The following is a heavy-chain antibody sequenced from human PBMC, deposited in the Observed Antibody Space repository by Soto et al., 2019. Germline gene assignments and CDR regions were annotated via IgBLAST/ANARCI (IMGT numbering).Heavy chain of an antibody. CDR1: GFTFSSYG. V-gene: IGHV3-30*18. J-gene: IGHJ2*01. D-gene: IGHD6-6*01. CDR2: ISYDGSNK. CDR3: AKVANSSSSGWYFDL. Sequence: QVQLVESGGGVVQPGRSLRLSCAASGFTFSSYGMHWVRQAPGKGLEWVAVISYDGSNKYYADSVKDRFTISRDNSKNTLYLQMNSLRAEDTAVYYCAKVANSSSSGWYFDLWGRGTLVTVSS.